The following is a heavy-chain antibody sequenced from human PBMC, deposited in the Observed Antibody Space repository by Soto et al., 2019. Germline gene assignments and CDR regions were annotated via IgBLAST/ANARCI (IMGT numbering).Heavy chain of an antibody. J-gene: IGHJ3*01. D-gene: IGHD3-22*01. CDR1: GFTFSSND. CDR2: IYSGGST. Sequence: EAQLVESGGGLIQPGGSLRLFCAASGFTFSSNDMNWVRQAPGKGLEWVSLIYSGGSTYYADSVKGRFTISRDNSKNTLYLQMSSLRAEDTAVYYCATRPLLPGAPWGQGTMVTVSS. CDR3: ATRPLLPGAP. V-gene: IGHV3-53*01.